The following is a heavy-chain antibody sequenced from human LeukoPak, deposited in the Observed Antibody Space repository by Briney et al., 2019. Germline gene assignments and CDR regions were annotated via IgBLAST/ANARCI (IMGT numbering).Heavy chain of an antibody. V-gene: IGHV3-48*03. CDR3: ALLAVASDFDY. J-gene: IGHJ4*02. D-gene: IGHD6-19*01. CDR2: IASSGTTT. CDR1: GFPFSVYE. Sequence: GSLGLSCAVSGFPFSVYEMNWVRQAPGKGLEWVSNIASSGTTTYYAESVKGRSSISRDNAKSSLYLQMNSLRVEDTAVYYCALLAVASDFDYWGQGALVTVSS.